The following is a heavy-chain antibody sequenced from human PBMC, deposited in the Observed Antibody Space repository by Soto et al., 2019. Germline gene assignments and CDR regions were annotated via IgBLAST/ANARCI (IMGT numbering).Heavy chain of an antibody. CDR2: ISGSGGST. J-gene: IGHJ4*02. CDR3: AKNMGYSSGWYYLDY. CDR1: GFTFSSYA. Sequence: EVQLLESGGGLVQPGGSLRLSCAASGFTFSSYAMSWVRQAPGKGLEWVSAISGSGGSTYYADSVKGRFTISRDNSKNKLYLQMNSLRAEDTAVYYCAKNMGYSSGWYYLDYWGQGTLVTVSS. D-gene: IGHD6-19*01. V-gene: IGHV3-23*01.